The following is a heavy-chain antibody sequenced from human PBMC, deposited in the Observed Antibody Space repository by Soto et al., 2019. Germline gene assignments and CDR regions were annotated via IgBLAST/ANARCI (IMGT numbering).Heavy chain of an antibody. V-gene: IGHV3-11*01. Sequence: GGYLRLSCAASGFTFNDFFMTWIRQAPGRGPEWVASTSNSGNSVYYAASVKGRFTVSRDNAQNPLTLHMTDLRVDDTAVYYCARNTFNWFHPGGQGALVTVSS. CDR2: TSNSGNSV. CDR1: GFTFNDFF. CDR3: ARNTFNWFHP. J-gene: IGHJ5*02.